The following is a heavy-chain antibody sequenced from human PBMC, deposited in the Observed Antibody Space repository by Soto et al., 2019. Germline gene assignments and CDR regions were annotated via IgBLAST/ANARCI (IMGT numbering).Heavy chain of an antibody. CDR1: GGSFSGYY. D-gene: IGHD5-18*01. CDR3: ARMLRRLWLPHYYYGMDV. J-gene: IGHJ6*02. Sequence: LSLTCAVYGGSFSGYYWSWIRQPPGKGLEWIGEINHSGSTNYNPSLKSRVTISVDTSKNQFSLKLSSVTAADTAVYYCARMLRRLWLPHYYYGMDVWGQGTTVTVSS. CDR2: INHSGST. V-gene: IGHV4-34*01.